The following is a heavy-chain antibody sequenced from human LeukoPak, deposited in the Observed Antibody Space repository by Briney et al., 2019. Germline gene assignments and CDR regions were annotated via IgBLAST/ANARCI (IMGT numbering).Heavy chain of an antibody. CDR3: ATSSSSWYNQIGGFDY. J-gene: IGHJ4*02. V-gene: IGHV4-61*08. D-gene: IGHD6-13*01. Sequence: PSETLSLTCTVSGGSISSGGYYLSWIRQHPGKGLEWIGYIYYSGSTNYNPSLKSRVTISVDTSKNQFSLKLRSVTAADTAVYYCATSSSSWYNQIGGFDYWGQGTLVTVSS. CDR2: IYYSGST. CDR1: GGSISSGGYY.